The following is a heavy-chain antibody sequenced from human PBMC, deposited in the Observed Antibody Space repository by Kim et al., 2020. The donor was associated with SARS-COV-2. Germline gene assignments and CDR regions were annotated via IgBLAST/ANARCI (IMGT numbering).Heavy chain of an antibody. J-gene: IGHJ4*02. CDR3: ARVLAAPNHYLDY. CDR1: GYTFTGYY. V-gene: IGHV1-2*02. D-gene: IGHD3-3*02. Sequence: ASVKVSCKASGYTFTGYYMHWVRQAPGQGLEWMGWINPNSGGTNYAQKFQGRVTMTRDTSISTAYMELSRLRSDDTAVYYCARVLAAPNHYLDYWGQGTLVTVSS. CDR2: INPNSGGT.